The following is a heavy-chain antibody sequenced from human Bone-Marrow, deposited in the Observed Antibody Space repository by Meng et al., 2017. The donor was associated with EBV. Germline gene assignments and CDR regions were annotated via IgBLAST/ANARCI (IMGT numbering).Heavy chain of an antibody. CDR3: ARAGSMTQLDY. CDR1: GGPRTGSTW. CDR2: ISQNGGT. J-gene: IGHJ4*02. Sequence: VHQAGPGPGLGKPSGTTAPTCPVPGGPRTGSTWWAGVRQPPGQGLEWIGEISQNGGTNYSPSLKSRVTISVDKSKNQFSLDLNSVAAADTAVYYCARAGSMTQLDYWGQGTLVTVSS. D-gene: IGHD3-10*01. V-gene: IGHV4-4*02.